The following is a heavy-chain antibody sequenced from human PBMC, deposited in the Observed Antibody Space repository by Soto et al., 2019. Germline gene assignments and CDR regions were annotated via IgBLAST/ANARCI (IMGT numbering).Heavy chain of an antibody. CDR3: ARRSKRYGYVNWFDP. V-gene: IGHV4-59*01. CDR1: GGSISSYY. Sequence: SETLSLTCTVSGGSISSYYWAWIRQPPGKGLEWIGYIHDSETTNYNPSLKSRVTISTDKSKNQFSLKLSSVTAADTAVYFCARRSKRYGYVNWFDPWGQGTLVTVSS. J-gene: IGHJ5*02. CDR2: IHDSETT. D-gene: IGHD5-18*01.